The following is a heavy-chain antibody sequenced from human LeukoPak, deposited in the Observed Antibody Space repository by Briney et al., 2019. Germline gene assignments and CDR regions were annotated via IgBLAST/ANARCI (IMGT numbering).Heavy chain of an antibody. D-gene: IGHD3-22*01. J-gene: IGHJ4*02. Sequence: SETLSLTCTVSGGSISSYYWGWIRQPPGKGLERMGYIYYSGSAQYQPSLKRRVTISVDTSKTQFSLKLSSVTAADTAVYYCARQYAIVFDYWGQGTLVTVSS. CDR3: ARQYAIVFDY. CDR1: GGSISSYY. V-gene: IGHV4-59*08. CDR2: IYYSGSA.